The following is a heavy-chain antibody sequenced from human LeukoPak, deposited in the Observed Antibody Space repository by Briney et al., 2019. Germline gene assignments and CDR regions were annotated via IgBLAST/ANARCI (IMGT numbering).Heavy chain of an antibody. D-gene: IGHD5-18*01. Sequence: SETLSLTCTVSGGSISSYYWSWIRQPPGKGLEWIGYIYYSGSTNYNPSLKSRVTISVDTSKNQFSLKLSSVTAADTAVYYCARGLQYYYYYMDVWGKGTTVTVSS. CDR2: IYYSGST. CDR3: ARGLQYYYYYMDV. J-gene: IGHJ6*03. CDR1: GGSISSYY. V-gene: IGHV4-59*12.